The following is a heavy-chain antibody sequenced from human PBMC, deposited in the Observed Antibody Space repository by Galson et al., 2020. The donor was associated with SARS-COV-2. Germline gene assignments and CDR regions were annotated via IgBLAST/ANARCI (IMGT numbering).Heavy chain of an antibody. CDR1: GGSISSCSYY. Sequence: SETLSLTCTVSGGSISSCSYYWGWIRQPPGKGLEWIGSIYYSGSTYYNPSLKSRVTISVDTSKNQFSLKLSSVTAADTAVYYCARDEGRVVTTDAFDIWGQGTMVTVSS. J-gene: IGHJ3*02. CDR3: ARDEGRVVTTDAFDI. CDR2: IYYSGST. V-gene: IGHV4-39*07. D-gene: IGHD3-22*01.